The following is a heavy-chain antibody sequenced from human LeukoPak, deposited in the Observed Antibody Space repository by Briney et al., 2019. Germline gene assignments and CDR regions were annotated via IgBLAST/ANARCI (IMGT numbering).Heavy chain of an antibody. Sequence: PSETLSLTCTVSGGSISSYYWSWIRQPPGKGLEWIGYIYYSGSTNYNPSLKSRVTISVDTSKNQFSLKLSSVTAADTAVYHCASASRGYSSSWYGPSFPFDYWGQGTLVTVSS. CDR1: GGSISSYY. V-gene: IGHV4-59*08. CDR3: ASASRGYSSSWYGPSFPFDY. CDR2: IYYSGST. J-gene: IGHJ4*02. D-gene: IGHD6-13*01.